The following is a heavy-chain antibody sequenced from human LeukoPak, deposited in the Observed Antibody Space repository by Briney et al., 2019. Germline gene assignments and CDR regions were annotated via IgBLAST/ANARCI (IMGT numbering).Heavy chain of an antibody. V-gene: IGHV4-34*01. Sequence: SETLSLTCAASGGTFSSYYWSWIRQPPGKGLEWVGEINNSGSTNYNPSLKSRVTISVDSSKNQFSLKLSYVTAADTAVYYCARESVIGYCRGGSCVKWFDPWGQGTLVTVSS. J-gene: IGHJ5*02. D-gene: IGHD2-15*01. CDR1: GGTFSSYY. CDR2: INNSGST. CDR3: ARESVIGYCRGGSCVKWFDP.